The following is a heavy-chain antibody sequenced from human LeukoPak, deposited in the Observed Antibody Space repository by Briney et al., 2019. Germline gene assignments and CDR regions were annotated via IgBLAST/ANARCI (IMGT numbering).Heavy chain of an antibody. CDR1: GGSFSDYKS. CDR2: IRGGGDRT. J-gene: IGHJ6*02. Sequence: ETLSLTCAVYGGSFSDYKSRWSWIRQSPGKWLEWVSAIRGGGDRTFYADSVEGRFTVSRDNSKNTLHLQMNSLRAEDTAEYYCARYCVSTNCDVSSHYGMDVWGQGTTVTVSS. CDR3: ARYCVSTNCDVSSHYGMDV. D-gene: IGHD2-2*01. V-gene: IGHV3-23*01.